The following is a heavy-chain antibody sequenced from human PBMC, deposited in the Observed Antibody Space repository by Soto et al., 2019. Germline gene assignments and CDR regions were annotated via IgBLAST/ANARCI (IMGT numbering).Heavy chain of an antibody. CDR2: ISIEKGDT. CDR1: GYSFDTFG. Sequence: QVQVVQSGAEVKKPGASVKVACKASGYSFDTFGMSWVRQAPGQGLEWMGWISIEKGDTNSPQKFRDRVTMTTDTSTSTAYMGLRSLTSDDTAVYYCARCYCSVGSCFTCWHFDLWGRGTLVTVSS. V-gene: IGHV1-18*01. J-gene: IGHJ2*01. CDR3: ARCYCSVGSCFTCWHFDL. D-gene: IGHD2-15*01.